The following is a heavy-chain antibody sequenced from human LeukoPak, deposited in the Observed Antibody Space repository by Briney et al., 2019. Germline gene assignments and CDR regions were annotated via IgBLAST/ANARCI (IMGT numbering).Heavy chain of an antibody. CDR1: GYSISSGCY. J-gene: IGHJ4*02. CDR2: IYHSGST. V-gene: IGHV4-38-2*02. D-gene: IGHD5-12*01. Sequence: SETLSLTCTVSGYSISSGCYWGWIRQPPGKGLEWIGSIYHSGSTYYNPSLKSQVTISVDTSKNQFSLKLSSVTAADTAVYYCARRYREFDYWGQGTLVTVSS. CDR3: ARRYREFDY.